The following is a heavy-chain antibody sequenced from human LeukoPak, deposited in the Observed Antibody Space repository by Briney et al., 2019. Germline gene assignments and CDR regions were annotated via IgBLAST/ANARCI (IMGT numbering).Heavy chain of an antibody. CDR1: GFTFSSYA. CDR2: ISGSGGSA. CDR3: ARDSRRSFDY. J-gene: IGHJ4*02. Sequence: PGGSLRLSCAASGFTFSSYAMSWVRQAPGKGLEWVSAISGSGGSAYYADSVKGRFTISRDNAKKSLFLQMNSLRAEDTAVYYCARDSRRSFDYWGQGTLVTVSS. V-gene: IGHV3-23*01.